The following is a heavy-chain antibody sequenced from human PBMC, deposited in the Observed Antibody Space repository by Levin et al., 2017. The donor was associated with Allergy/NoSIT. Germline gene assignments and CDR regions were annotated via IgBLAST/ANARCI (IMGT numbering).Heavy chain of an antibody. CDR1: GFTFSRHW. J-gene: IGHJ4*02. V-gene: IGHV3-74*01. CDR2: IKGDETTT. D-gene: IGHD2-2*01. Sequence: GGSLRLSCVASGFTFSRHWMHWVRQAPGKGLVWVSRIKGDETTTNYADSVKGRFTISRDNAKNTLYLQMNSLRAEDTAVYYCARGMDSTMPTWGWGQGTLVTVSS. CDR3: ARGMDSTMPTWG.